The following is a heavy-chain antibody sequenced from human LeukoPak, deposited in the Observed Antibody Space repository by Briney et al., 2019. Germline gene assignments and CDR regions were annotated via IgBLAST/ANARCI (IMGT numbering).Heavy chain of an antibody. Sequence: ASMMVSCKASGYTFTDYYIHWVRQAPGQGLEWMGFLNPKTGGTNYARKFHGRVTMTRDTSISTAYMELGSLKSDDTAVYYCSRLNECGFWSGYLHWGQGTLVTVSS. CDR2: LNPKTGGT. CDR1: GYTFTDYY. J-gene: IGHJ4*02. D-gene: IGHD3-3*01. CDR3: SRLNECGFWSGYLH. V-gene: IGHV1-2*02.